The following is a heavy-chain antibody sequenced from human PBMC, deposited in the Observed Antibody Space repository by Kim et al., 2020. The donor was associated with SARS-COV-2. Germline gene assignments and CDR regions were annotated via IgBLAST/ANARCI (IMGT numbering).Heavy chain of an antibody. V-gene: IGHV4-34*01. CDR1: GGSFSGYY. CDR2: INHSGST. J-gene: IGHJ4*02. Sequence: SETLSLTCAVYGGSFSGYYWSWIRQPPGKGLEWIGEINHSGSTNYNPSLKSRVTISVDTSKNQFSLKLSSVTAADTAVYYCARGGYFDYWGQGTLVTVSS. CDR3: ARGGYFDY.